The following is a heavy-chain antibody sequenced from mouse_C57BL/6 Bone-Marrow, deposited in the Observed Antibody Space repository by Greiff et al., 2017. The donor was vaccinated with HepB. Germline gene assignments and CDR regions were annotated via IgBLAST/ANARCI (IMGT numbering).Heavy chain of an antibody. D-gene: IGHD2-3*01. Sequence: VQLQQSGAELARPGASVKLSCKASGYTFTSYGISWVKQRTGQGLEWIGEIYPRSGNTYYNEKFKGKATLTADKSSSTAYMELRSLTSEDSAVCFCARSEWLLSHFDYWGQGTTLTVSS. J-gene: IGHJ2*01. CDR3: ARSEWLLSHFDY. CDR1: GYTFTSYG. V-gene: IGHV1-81*01. CDR2: IYPRSGNT.